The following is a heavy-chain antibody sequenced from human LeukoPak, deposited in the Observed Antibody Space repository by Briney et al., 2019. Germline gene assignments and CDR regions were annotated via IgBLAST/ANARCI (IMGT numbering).Heavy chain of an antibody. V-gene: IGHV3-48*01. CDR3: ARGGDKRLARNWFDP. J-gene: IGHJ5*02. Sequence: GGSLRLSCAASGFTFSSYSMNWVRQAPGKGLEWVSYISSSSSTIYYADSVKGRFTISRDNAKNSLYLQMNSLRAEDTAVYYCARGGDKRLARNWFDPWGQGTVVTVSS. CDR1: GFTFSSYS. D-gene: IGHD3-16*01. CDR2: ISSSSSTI.